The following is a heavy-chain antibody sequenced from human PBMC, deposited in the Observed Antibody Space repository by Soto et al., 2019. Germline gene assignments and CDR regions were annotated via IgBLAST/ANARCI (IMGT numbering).Heavy chain of an antibody. CDR1: GYTFTSYD. D-gene: IGHD6-19*01. V-gene: IGHV1-8*01. CDR2: MNPNSGNT. Sequence: ASVKVSCKASGYTFTSYDINWVRQATGQGLEWMGWMNPNSGNTGYAQKFQGRVTMTRNTSISTAYMELSSLRSEDTAVYYCARGRRYSGWYLVEAFDIWGQGTMVTVSS. CDR3: ARGRRYSGWYLVEAFDI. J-gene: IGHJ3*02.